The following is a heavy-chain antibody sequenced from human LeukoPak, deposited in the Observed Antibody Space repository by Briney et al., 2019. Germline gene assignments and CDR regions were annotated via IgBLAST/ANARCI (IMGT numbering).Heavy chain of an antibody. D-gene: IGHD3-22*01. Sequence: GGSLRLSCAASGFTFSSYTMNWVRQAPGKGLEWVSYISSSGSTIYYADSVKGRFTISRDNAKNSLYLQMNSLRAEDTAVYYCAREGNYYDSSGYYYVGGFGKGDYWGQGTLVTVSS. V-gene: IGHV3-48*03. CDR2: ISSSGSTI. CDR1: GFTFSSYT. CDR3: AREGNYYDSSGYYYVGGFGKGDY. J-gene: IGHJ4*02.